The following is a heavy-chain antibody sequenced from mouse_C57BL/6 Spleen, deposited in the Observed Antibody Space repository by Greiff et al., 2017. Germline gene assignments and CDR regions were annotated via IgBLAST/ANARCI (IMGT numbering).Heavy chain of an antibody. CDR1: GFTFSSYA. CDR3: ARDDGYYPSYFDY. D-gene: IGHD2-3*01. J-gene: IGHJ2*01. CDR2: ISDGGSYT. Sequence: EVMLVESGGGLVKPGGSLKLSCAASGFTFSSYAMSWVRQTPEKRLEWVATISDGGSYTYYPDKVKGRFTISRDNAKNNLYLQMSHLKSEDTAMYYCARDDGYYPSYFDYWGQGTTLTVSS. V-gene: IGHV5-4*01.